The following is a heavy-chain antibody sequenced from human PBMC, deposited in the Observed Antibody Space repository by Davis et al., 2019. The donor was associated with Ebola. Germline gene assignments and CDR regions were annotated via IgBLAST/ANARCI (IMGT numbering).Heavy chain of an antibody. CDR1: GDSISDYY. D-gene: IGHD3-16*01. J-gene: IGHJ5*02. CDR2: IFYSGST. V-gene: IGHV4-59*08. Sequence: MPSETLSLTCTVSGDSISDYYWSWIRQPPGKGLEWTGYIFYSGSTKYNPSLNSRVTISVDTSKNQLSMKLRSVTAADTAVYYCARHARGISADCFDPWGQGTLVTVSS. CDR3: ARHARGISADCFDP.